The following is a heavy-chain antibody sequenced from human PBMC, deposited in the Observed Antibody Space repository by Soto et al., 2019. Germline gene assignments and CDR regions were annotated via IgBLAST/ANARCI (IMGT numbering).Heavy chain of an antibody. V-gene: IGHV3-49*04. Sequence: GSLGLSCTSPVFSFGDYAMAGVREAPGKGLEWVGFIRNPGYGGTTEYATSVKGRFIISRDDSMSSAYLQLNSLKVDDSAVYYCVRGSFGYYGPWGQGTLVTVPS. CDR2: IRNPGYGGTT. J-gene: IGHJ5*02. CDR3: VRGSFGYYGP. D-gene: IGHD3-3*01. CDR1: VFSFGDYA.